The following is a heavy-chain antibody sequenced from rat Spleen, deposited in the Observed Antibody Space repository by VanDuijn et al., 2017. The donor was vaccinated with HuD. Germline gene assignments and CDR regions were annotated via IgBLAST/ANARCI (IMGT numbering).Heavy chain of an antibody. CDR1: GYTFISYY. CDR2: INTGSGGT. Sequence: QVQLQQSGAELAKPGSSVKISCKASGYTFISYYISWIKQTTGQGLEYIGDINTGSGGTKYNEKFKGKATLTVDKSSSTAFMQLSSLTPDDSAVYYCTRALTTTPYYIMDVWGQGASVTISS. V-gene: IGHV1-43*01. D-gene: IGHD1-10*01. CDR3: TRALTTTPYYIMDV. J-gene: IGHJ4*01.